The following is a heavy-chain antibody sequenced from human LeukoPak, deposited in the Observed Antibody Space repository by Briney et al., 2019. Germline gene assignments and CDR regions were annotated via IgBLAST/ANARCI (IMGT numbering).Heavy chain of an antibody. CDR2: INPNSGGT. CDR3: TRDWQWLVANYYYMDV. Sequence: ASVKVSCKASGYTFTGYYMEWVRQAPGQGLEWMGWINPNSGGTNYAQKFQGRVTMTRDTSISTAYMELSRLRSDDTAVYYCTRDWQWLVANYYYMDVWGKGTTVTVSS. D-gene: IGHD6-19*01. CDR1: GYTFTGYY. V-gene: IGHV1-2*02. J-gene: IGHJ6*03.